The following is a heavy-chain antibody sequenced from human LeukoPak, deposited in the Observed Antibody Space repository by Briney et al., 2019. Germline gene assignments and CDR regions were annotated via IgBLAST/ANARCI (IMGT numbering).Heavy chain of an antibody. CDR2: LNTNSGGT. CDR3: ARVGAAYQDCNY. J-gene: IGHJ4*02. D-gene: IGHD1-26*01. V-gene: IGHV1-2*02. CDR1: GYTFTAFF. Sequence: GASVTVSFTPSGYTFTAFFIHWVRQPPRQGQERMGWLNTNSGGTNYAQKFQGRVTMTRDTSISTAYMELSRLRSDDTAVYFCARVGAAYQDCNYWGQGTLVTVSS.